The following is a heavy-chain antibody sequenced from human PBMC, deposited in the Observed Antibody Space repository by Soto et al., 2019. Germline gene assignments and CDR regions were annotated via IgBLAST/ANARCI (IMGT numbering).Heavy chain of an antibody. D-gene: IGHD3-22*01. CDR3: ARDSYYDSSGYYYSHFDY. J-gene: IGHJ4*02. CDR2: IIPILGIA. CDR1: GGTFSSYT. V-gene: IGHV1-69*08. Sequence: QVQLVQSGAEVKKPGSSVKVSCKAFGGTFSSYTISWVRQAPGQGLEWMGRIIPILGIANYAQKFQGRVTITADKSTSTAYMELSSLRSEDTAVYYCARDSYYDSSGYYYSHFDYWGQGTLVTVSS.